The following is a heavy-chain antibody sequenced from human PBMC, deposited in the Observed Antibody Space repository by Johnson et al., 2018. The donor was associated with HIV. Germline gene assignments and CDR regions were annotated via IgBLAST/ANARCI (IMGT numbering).Heavy chain of an antibody. D-gene: IGHD5-18*01. Sequence: QMLLVESGGDLVQPGGSLRLSCAASRFTFRDYYMSWIRQAPGKGLEWVSYISTSGTTTYYADSVKDRFTISRDNSKNTLYLQMNRLRAEDTAVYYCAGAPGYSRAFDIWGQGTMVTVST. CDR3: AGAPGYSRAFDI. CDR2: ISTSGTTT. V-gene: IGHV3-11*04. J-gene: IGHJ3*02. CDR1: RFTFRDYY.